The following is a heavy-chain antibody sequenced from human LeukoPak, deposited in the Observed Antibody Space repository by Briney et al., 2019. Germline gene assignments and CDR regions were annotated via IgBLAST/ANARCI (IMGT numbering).Heavy chain of an antibody. CDR2: IYYSGST. D-gene: IGHD2-2*01. J-gene: IGHJ6*02. Sequence: SETLSLTCTVSDGSISSGDYYWSWIRQPPGKGLEWIGYIYYSGSTYYNPSLKSRVTISVDTSKNQFSLKLSSVTAADTAVYYCARDAVVPAAISSYGMDVWGQGTTVTVSS. CDR1: DGSISSGDYY. V-gene: IGHV4-30-4*01. CDR3: ARDAVVPAAISSYGMDV.